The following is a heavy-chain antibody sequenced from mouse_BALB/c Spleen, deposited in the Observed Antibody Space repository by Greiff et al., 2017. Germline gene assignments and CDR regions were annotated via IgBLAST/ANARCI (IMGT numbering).Heavy chain of an antibody. Sequence: DVKLVESGGGLVQPGGSRKLSCAASGFTFSSFGMHWVRQAPEKGLEWVAYISSGSSTIYYADTVKGRFTISRDNPKNTLFLQMTSLRSEDTAMYYCARRSVYYAMDYWGQGTSVTVSS. J-gene: IGHJ4*01. CDR2: ISSGSSTI. CDR1: GFTFSSFG. V-gene: IGHV5-17*02. CDR3: ARRSVYYAMDY.